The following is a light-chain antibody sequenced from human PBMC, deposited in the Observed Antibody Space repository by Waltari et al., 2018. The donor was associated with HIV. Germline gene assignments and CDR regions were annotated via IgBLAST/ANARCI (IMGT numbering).Light chain of an antibody. Sequence: QSALTQPASVSGSPGQSITISCTGSRSDVGSYKHVHWYPQHPGKAPRLIIYEVSKRPSGVSNRYSASKSGKTASLTVSGLRAEDEADYYCSSYAGSSTFVIFGGGTKLTVL. CDR2: EVS. V-gene: IGLV2-23*02. CDR1: RSDVGSYKH. CDR3: SSYAGSSTFVI. J-gene: IGLJ2*01.